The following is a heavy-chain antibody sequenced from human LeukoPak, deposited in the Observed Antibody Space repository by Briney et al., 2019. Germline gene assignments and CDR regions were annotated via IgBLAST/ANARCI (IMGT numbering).Heavy chain of an antibody. Sequence: GASVKVSCKASGYTFTSYGISWVRQAPGQGLEWMGWISAYNGNTNYAQKLQGRVTMTTDTSTSTAYMELRSLRSDDTAVYYCASPRYYYDSSGSGQFDIWGQGTMVTVSS. CDR2: ISAYNGNT. V-gene: IGHV1-18*01. D-gene: IGHD3-22*01. CDR3: ASPRYYYDSSGSGQFDI. CDR1: GYTFTSYG. J-gene: IGHJ3*02.